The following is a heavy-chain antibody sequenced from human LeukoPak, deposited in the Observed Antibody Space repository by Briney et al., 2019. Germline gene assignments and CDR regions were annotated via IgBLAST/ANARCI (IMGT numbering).Heavy chain of an antibody. CDR2: ISYSGRT. V-gene: IGHV4-59*01. Sequence: KPSETLSLTCTVSGGSISSYSWSWIRQPPGKGLEWIGYISYSGRTTYNPSLKSRVTMSVDTSTNQFSLKVTSVTAADTAVYYCARASIAAADHGDYYYYGMDVWGQGTTVTVS. CDR3: ARASIAAADHGDYYYYGMDV. CDR1: GGSISSYS. J-gene: IGHJ6*02. D-gene: IGHD6-13*01.